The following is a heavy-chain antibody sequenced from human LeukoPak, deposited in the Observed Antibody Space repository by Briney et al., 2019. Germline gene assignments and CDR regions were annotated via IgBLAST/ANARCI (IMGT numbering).Heavy chain of an antibody. J-gene: IGHJ4*02. D-gene: IGHD2/OR15-2a*01. CDR3: ARGLSMVGFDY. V-gene: IGHV1-69*13. CDR2: IIPIFGTT. Sequence: ASVKVSCKTSGGTFNSFAISWVRQAPGQGLEWMGGIIPIFGTTKYAQKFQGRVTIIADESTNTAYMELSSLRSEDTDVYYCARGLSMVGFDYWGQGTLVTVSS. CDR1: GGTFNSFA.